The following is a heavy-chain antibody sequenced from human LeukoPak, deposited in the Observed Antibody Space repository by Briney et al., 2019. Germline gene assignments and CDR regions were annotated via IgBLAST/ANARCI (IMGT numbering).Heavy chain of an antibody. V-gene: IGHV1-69*13. CDR2: IIPIFGTA. CDR3: ARKPPYYYDTLDY. Sequence: SVKVSCKASGGTFSSYAISWVRQAPGQGLEWMGGIIPIFGTANYAQKFQGRVTITADESTSTAYMELSSLRSEDTAVYYCARKPPYYYDTLDYWGQGTLVTVSS. D-gene: IGHD3-22*01. J-gene: IGHJ4*02. CDR1: GGTFSSYA.